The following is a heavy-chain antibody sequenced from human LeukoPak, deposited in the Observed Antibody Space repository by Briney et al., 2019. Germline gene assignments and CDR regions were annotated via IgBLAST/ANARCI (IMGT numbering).Heavy chain of an antibody. Sequence: PGGSLRLSCAASGFTFSSFGMSWVRQAPGKGLEWVSAISGSGGSTYYADSVKGRFTISRDNSKNTLYLQMNSLRAEDTAVYYCARGGSGSYYGDFDYWGQGTLVTVSS. CDR1: GFTFSSFG. J-gene: IGHJ4*02. CDR2: ISGSGGST. V-gene: IGHV3-23*01. D-gene: IGHD3-10*01. CDR3: ARGGSGSYYGDFDY.